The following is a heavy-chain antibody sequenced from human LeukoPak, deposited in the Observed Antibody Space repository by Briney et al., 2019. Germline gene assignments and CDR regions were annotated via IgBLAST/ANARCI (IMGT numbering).Heavy chain of an antibody. D-gene: IGHD1-1*01. CDR3: AKAPPYKKYFDY. V-gene: IGHV3-23*01. CDR2: ISGDAVTS. CDR1: EFTFKNYA. J-gene: IGHJ4*02. Sequence: PGGSLRLSCAASEFTFKNYAMNWVRQSPGQGLEWVSTISGDAVTSWYADSVKGRFTISRDNSKNTLYLQMNSLRAEDTAVYYCAKAPPYKKYFDYWGQGTLVTVSS.